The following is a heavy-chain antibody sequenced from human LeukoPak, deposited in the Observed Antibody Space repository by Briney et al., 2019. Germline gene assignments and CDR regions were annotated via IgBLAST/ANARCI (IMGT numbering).Heavy chain of an antibody. J-gene: IGHJ4*02. CDR3: ASGAGCESGY. V-gene: IGHV3-7*01. D-gene: IGHD1-26*01. CDR2: VNQDGSEK. Sequence: GGSLRLSCAVSGSTSSRNFMSWVRQTPEKGLEWVANVNQDGSEKNYVDSVKGRFTISRDNAKNSLFLQMNSLRADDTAIYYCASGAGCESGYWGQGTLVSVSS. CDR1: GSTSSRNF.